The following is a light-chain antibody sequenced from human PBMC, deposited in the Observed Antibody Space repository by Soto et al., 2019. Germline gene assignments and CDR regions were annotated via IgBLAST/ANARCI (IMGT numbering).Light chain of an antibody. CDR3: SSYAGSSNV. Sequence: SALTQPASVSGSPGQTITISCTGTSSDVGGYAYVSWYQQYPGKVPKLVISEVSNRPSGVSHRFSGSRSGNTASLTVSGLQAEDEADYYCSSYAGSSNVFGTGTKVTV. CDR1: SSDVGGYAY. CDR2: EVS. J-gene: IGLJ1*01. V-gene: IGLV2-14*01.